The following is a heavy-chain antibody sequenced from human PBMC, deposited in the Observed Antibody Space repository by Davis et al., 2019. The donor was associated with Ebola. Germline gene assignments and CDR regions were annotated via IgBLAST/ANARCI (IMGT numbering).Heavy chain of an antibody. V-gene: IGHV3-11*01. Sequence: GESLKISCAASGFTFSDYYMSWIRQAPGKGLEWVSYISSSGSTIYYADSVKGRFTISRDNAKNSLYLQMNSLRAEDTAVYYCARDRDSSSWYWGRYYYYYGMDVWGQGTTVTVSS. D-gene: IGHD6-13*01. CDR2: ISSSGSTI. J-gene: IGHJ6*02. CDR1: GFTFSDYY. CDR3: ARDRDSSSWYWGRYYYYYGMDV.